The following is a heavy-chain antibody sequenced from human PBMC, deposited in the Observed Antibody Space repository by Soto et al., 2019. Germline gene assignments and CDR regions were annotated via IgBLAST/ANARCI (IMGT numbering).Heavy chain of an antibody. V-gene: IGHV1-69*01. J-gene: IGHJ4*02. CDR3: ASADGLTVPRGF. CDR1: GVTFSSYG. CDR2: IIPIFGKA. D-gene: IGHD4-17*01. Sequence: QVQLVQSGAEVKKPGSSVKLSCKASGVTFSSYGINWVRQAPGQGLEWMGGIIPIFGKANYAQKFKGRVTITTDESTSTAYMELSSLRAESTAVYYCASADGLTVPRGFWGQGTLVTVSS.